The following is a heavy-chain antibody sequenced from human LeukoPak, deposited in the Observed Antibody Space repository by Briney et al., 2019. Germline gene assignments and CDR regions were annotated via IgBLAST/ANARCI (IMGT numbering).Heavy chain of an antibody. CDR2: ISISGENT. V-gene: IGHV3-23*01. Sequence: GGSLRLSCVASGFTVTTNSMSWVRQAPGKGLEWVSAISISGENTYYADSVKGRFTISRDTSRNTLYLQMHSLRAEDTAVYYCARLISTSSSRFSDYWGQGTLVTVSS. J-gene: IGHJ4*02. CDR3: ARLISTSSSRFSDY. D-gene: IGHD6-6*01. CDR1: GFTVTTNS.